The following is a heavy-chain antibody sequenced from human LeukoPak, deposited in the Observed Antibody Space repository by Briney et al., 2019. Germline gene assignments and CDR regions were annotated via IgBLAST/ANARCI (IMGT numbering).Heavy chain of an antibody. CDR1: GFTFSNAW. D-gene: IGHD5-18*01. CDR3: NALGIQLWTHYYYYMDV. Sequence: PGGSLRLSCAASGFTFSNAWMSWVRQAPGKGLEWVGRIKSKTDGGTTDYAAPVKGRFTISRDDSKNTLYLQMNSLKTEDTAVYYCNALGIQLWTHYYYYMDVWGKGTTVTVSS. V-gene: IGHV3-15*01. J-gene: IGHJ6*03. CDR2: IKSKTDGGTT.